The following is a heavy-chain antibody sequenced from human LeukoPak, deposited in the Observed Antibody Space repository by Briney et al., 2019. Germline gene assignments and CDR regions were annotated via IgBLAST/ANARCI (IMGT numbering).Heavy chain of an antibody. Sequence: SETLSLTCAVYGGSFRGYYWSWIRQPPGKGLEWIGEINHSGSTNYNPSLKSRVTISVDPSKNQFSLKLSAVTAADTAVYYCARQCGGYCTNGVCYYNWFDPWGQGTLVTVSS. CDR1: GGSFRGYY. CDR3: ARQCGGYCTNGVCYYNWFDP. CDR2: INHSGST. V-gene: IGHV4-34*01. J-gene: IGHJ5*02. D-gene: IGHD2-8*01.